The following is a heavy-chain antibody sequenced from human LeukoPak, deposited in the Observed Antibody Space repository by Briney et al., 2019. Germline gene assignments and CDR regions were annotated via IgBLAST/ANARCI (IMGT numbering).Heavy chain of an antibody. CDR1: GGSISSYY. Sequence: PSETLSLTCTVSGGSISSYYWSWIRQPAGKGLEWIGRIYTSGSTNYNPSLKSRVTMSVDTSKNQFSLKLSSVTAADTAVYYCARGGVGATTGAFDIWGQGTMVTVSS. CDR3: ARGGVGATTGAFDI. CDR2: IYTSGST. V-gene: IGHV4-4*07. J-gene: IGHJ3*02. D-gene: IGHD1-26*01.